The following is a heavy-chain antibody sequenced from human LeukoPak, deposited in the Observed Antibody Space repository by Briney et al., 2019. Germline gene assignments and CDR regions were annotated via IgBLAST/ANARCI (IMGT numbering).Heavy chain of an antibody. Sequence: GGSLRLSCAASGFTFSSYSMNWVRQAPGKGLEWVANIKQDGSEKYYVDSVKGRFTISRDNAKNSLYLQMNSLRAEDTAVYYCARADESSPHSDAFDIWGQGTMVTVSS. CDR2: IKQDGSEK. V-gene: IGHV3-7*01. CDR1: GFTFSSYS. J-gene: IGHJ3*02. CDR3: ARADESSPHSDAFDI.